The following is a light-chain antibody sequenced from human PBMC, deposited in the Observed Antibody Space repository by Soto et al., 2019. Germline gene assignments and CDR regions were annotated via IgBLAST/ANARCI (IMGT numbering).Light chain of an antibody. CDR2: KAS. Sequence: DIQMTQSPSTLSASVGDRVTITCWASQSISSWLAWYQQKPGKAPKILIYKASSLESGVPSRFSGSGSGTEFTLTISSLQPDDFATYYCQQHKTYFRTFGQGTKVEIK. CDR1: QSISSW. J-gene: IGKJ1*01. CDR3: QQHKTYFRT. V-gene: IGKV1-5*03.